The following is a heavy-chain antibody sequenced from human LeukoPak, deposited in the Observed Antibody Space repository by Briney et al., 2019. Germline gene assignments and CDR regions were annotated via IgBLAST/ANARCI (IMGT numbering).Heavy chain of an antibody. CDR2: ISGGTT. CDR3: SRGSGWLSVY. D-gene: IGHD6-19*01. Sequence: GGSLRPSFTPSGSTFVDYLMSWFPQAPGKGLEWIGFISGGTTEYAASVKGRFTISRDDSTSIAYLQMNSLTTEDTAVYYCSRGSGWLSVYWGQGTLVTVSS. CDR1: GSTFVDYL. V-gene: IGHV3-49*03. J-gene: IGHJ4*02.